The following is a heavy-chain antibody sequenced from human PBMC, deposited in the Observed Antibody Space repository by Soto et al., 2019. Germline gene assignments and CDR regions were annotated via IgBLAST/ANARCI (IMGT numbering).Heavy chain of an antibody. D-gene: IGHD6-13*01. CDR3: AKDESSRPDY. J-gene: IGHJ4*02. V-gene: IGHV4-30-4*02. CDR1: GGSINSDDHY. Sequence: PSETLALTCSVSGGSINSDDHYWTWIRQPPGKGLDWIGSIYKSGTTNYNPSLKSRITVSIDTSKNTRYLQMNSLRAEDTAVYCCAKDESSRPDYWGKGTMVTVSS. CDR2: IYKSGTT.